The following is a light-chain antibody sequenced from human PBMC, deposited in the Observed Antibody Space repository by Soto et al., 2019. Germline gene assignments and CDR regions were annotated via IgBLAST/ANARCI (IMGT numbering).Light chain of an antibody. CDR2: GAS. V-gene: IGKV3-20*01. Sequence: EIVLTQSPGTLSLSPGERATLSCRASQSVSSSYLAWYQQKPGQAPRLLIYGASSRATGIPDRFSGSGSRTDYTLTISMLEPEDFAVYYCHQYGSSPTFGGGTKVEIK. CDR1: QSVSSSY. J-gene: IGKJ4*01. CDR3: HQYGSSPT.